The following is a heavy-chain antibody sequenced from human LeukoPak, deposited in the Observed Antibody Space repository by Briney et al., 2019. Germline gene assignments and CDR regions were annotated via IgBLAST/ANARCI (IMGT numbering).Heavy chain of an antibody. CDR3: ARHPLDSTRYGFNAFDI. CDR2: FYASGST. CDR1: GFTVSSNY. Sequence: NSGGSLRLSCAASGFTVSSNYMNWVRQAPGKGLEWIGRFYASGSTNYNPSLKSRVTMSVDTSKNQFSLKLTSVTAADTAVYYCARHPLDSTRYGFNAFDIWGQGTMVTVSS. V-gene: IGHV4-59*10. D-gene: IGHD2/OR15-2a*01. J-gene: IGHJ3*02.